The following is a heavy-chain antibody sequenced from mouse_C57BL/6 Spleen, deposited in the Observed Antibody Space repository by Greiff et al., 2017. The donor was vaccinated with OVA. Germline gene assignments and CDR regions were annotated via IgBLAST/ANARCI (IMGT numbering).Heavy chain of an antibody. CDR2: IYPGDGDT. V-gene: IGHV1-80*01. J-gene: IGHJ3*01. CDR3: ARGGDYGYDGFAY. D-gene: IGHD2-2*01. Sequence: QVQLQQSGAELVKPGASVKISCKASGYAFSSYWMNWVKQRPGKGLEWIGQIYPGDGDTNYNGKFKGKATLTADKSSSTAYMQLSSLTSEDSAVYFCARGGDYGYDGFAYWGQGTLVTVSA. CDR1: GYAFSSYW.